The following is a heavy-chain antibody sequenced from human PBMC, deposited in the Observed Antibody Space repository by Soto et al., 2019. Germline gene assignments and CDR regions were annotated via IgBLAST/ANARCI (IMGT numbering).Heavy chain of an antibody. D-gene: IGHD3-9*01. J-gene: IGHJ3*02. CDR3: ARDATYDILTGTDAFDI. V-gene: IGHV3-66*01. CDR1: GFTVSSNY. CDR2: IYSGGST. Sequence: EVQLVESGGGLVQPGGSLRLSCAASGFTVSSNYMSWVRQAPGKGLEWVSVIYSGGSTYYADSVKGRFTISRDNSKNTLYLQMTSLRAEDTAVYYCARDATYDILTGTDAFDIWGQGTMVTVSS.